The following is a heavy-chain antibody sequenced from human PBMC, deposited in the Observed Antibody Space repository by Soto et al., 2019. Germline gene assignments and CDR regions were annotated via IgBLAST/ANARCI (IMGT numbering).Heavy chain of an antibody. J-gene: IGHJ4*02. CDR1: GGTFSSYA. CDR3: ARGVYGGELDY. Sequence: SGKVSCKASGGTFSSYAISWVRQAPGQGLEWVGGIIPIFGTANYEQKFQGRVTITADESTSTAYMELSSLRSEDTAVYYCARGVYGGELDYWGQGTLVTVSS. D-gene: IGHD2-21*01. CDR2: IIPIFGTA. V-gene: IGHV1-69*13.